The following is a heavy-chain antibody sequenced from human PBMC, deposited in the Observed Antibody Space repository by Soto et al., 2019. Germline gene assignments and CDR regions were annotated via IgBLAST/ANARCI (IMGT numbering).Heavy chain of an antibody. J-gene: IGHJ6*02. CDR2: IYYSGST. Sequence: QVQLQESGPGLVKPSQTLSLTCTVSGGSISSGGYYWSWIRQHPGKGLEWIGYIYYSGSTYYNPSLKSRVTIXVXTXXHQFSLKLSSVTAADTAVYYCARVCGGDCHYGMDVWGQGTTVTVSS. CDR1: GGSISSGGYY. D-gene: IGHD2-21*02. V-gene: IGHV4-31*03. CDR3: ARVCGGDCHYGMDV.